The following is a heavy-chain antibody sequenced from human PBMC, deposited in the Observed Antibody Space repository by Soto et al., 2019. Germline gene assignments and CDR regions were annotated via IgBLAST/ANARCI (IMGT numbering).Heavy chain of an antibody. CDR1: GGSFSGYY. Sequence: QVQLQQWGAGLLKPSETLSLTCAVYGGSFSGYYWSWIRQPPGKGLEWIGEINHSGSXNXXXSLXXXXXXXXXXXXXXXXXXXXXXXXXXTAVYYCXXVGYGDYEXDYWGQGTLVTVSS. D-gene: IGHD4-17*01. CDR2: INHSGSX. J-gene: IGHJ4*02. CDR3: XXVGYGDYEXDY. V-gene: IGHV4-34*01.